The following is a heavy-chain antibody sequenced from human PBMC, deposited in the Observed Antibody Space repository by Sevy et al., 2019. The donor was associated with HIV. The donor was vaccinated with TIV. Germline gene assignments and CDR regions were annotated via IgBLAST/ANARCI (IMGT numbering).Heavy chain of an antibody. CDR1: GGSFSGYY. Sequence: SETSLTCAVYGGSFSGYYWNWIRQPPGKGLEWIGEINHTGSTNYNPSLKSRVTISVDTSKTQVSLKLSSVTAADTAIYYCARAPPIVVVPGAPSWFDPWGQGTLVTVSS. J-gene: IGHJ5*02. V-gene: IGHV4-34*01. CDR3: ARAPPIVVVPGAPSWFDP. D-gene: IGHD2-2*01. CDR2: INHTGST.